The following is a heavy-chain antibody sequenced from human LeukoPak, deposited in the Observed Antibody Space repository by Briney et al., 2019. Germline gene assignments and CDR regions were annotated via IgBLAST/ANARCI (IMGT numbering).Heavy chain of an antibody. Sequence: SETLSLTCAVYGGSFSGYYWSWIRQPPGKGLEWIGYIYYSGSTDYNPSLKSRVTISIDTSKRQFSLKLTSVTAADTAVYYCARGPQVGYCSGGSCYSFDYWGQGTLVTVSS. CDR3: ARGPQVGYCSGGSCYSFDY. J-gene: IGHJ4*02. CDR1: GGSFSGYY. V-gene: IGHV4-59*01. CDR2: IYYSGST. D-gene: IGHD2-15*01.